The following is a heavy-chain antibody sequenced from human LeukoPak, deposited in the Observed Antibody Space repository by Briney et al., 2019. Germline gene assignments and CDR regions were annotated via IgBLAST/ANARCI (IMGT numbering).Heavy chain of an antibody. J-gene: IGHJ4*02. CDR2: ISYDGSNK. Sequence: GGSLRLSCAASGFTFSSYGMHWVRQAPGKGLEWVAVISYDGSNKYYADSVKGRFTISRDNSKNTLYLQMNSLRAEDTAVYYCAKDLRWRSLGLPDYWGQGTLVTVSS. CDR1: GFTFSSYG. CDR3: AKDLRWRSLGLPDY. V-gene: IGHV3-30*18. D-gene: IGHD3-16*01.